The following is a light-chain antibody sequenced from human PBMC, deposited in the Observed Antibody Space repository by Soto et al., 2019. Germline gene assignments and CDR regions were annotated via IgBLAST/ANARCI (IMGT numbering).Light chain of an antibody. J-gene: IGKJ4*01. CDR3: QQLKSYPLT. CDR1: QGISSY. V-gene: IGKV1-9*01. CDR2: TAS. Sequence: DIQLTQSPSFLSASVGDRVTITCRASQGISSYLAWYQQKPGKAPNLLIYTASTLHSGVPSRFSGSGSGTEFTLAFSSLQPEDFATYYCQQLKSYPLTFGGGTKVEI.